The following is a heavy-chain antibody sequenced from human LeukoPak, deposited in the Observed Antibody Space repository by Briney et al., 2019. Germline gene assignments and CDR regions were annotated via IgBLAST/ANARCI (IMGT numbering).Heavy chain of an antibody. Sequence: GGSLRLSCAASGFTFSSYAMSWVRQAPGKGLEWVSAISSSGGSTYYADSVKGRFTISRDNSKNTLYLQMNSLRAEDTAVYYCAKEREAAGTWFYFDYWGQGTLVTVSS. D-gene: IGHD6-13*01. CDR3: AKEREAAGTWFYFDY. CDR1: GFTFSSYA. J-gene: IGHJ4*02. V-gene: IGHV3-23*01. CDR2: ISSSGGST.